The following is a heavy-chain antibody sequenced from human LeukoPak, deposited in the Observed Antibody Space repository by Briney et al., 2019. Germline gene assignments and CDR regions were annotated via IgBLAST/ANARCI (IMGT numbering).Heavy chain of an antibody. CDR2: IYYSGST. CDR3: ATPRGESSSWYDPPAFDI. CDR1: GGSISSGDYY. Sequence: SETLSLTCTVSGGSISSGDYYWSWIRQPPGKGLEWIGYIYYSGSTYYNPSLKSRVTISVDTSKNQFSLKLSSVTAADTAVYYCATPRGESSSWYDPPAFDIWGQGTMVTVSS. V-gene: IGHV4-30-4*08. D-gene: IGHD6-13*01. J-gene: IGHJ3*02.